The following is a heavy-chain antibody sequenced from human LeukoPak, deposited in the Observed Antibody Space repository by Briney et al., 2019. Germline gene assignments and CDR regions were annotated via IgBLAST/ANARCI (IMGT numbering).Heavy chain of an antibody. CDR2: INPDGITT. J-gene: IGHJ4*02. Sequence: PGGSLRLSCAASGFTFNRYWMHWVRQAPGKGLVWVSHINPDGITTTYADSVKGRFTISRDNAKNTAYLQMNSLRVEHTALYYCIRDEWPTWGQGALVTVSS. CDR1: GFTFNRYW. V-gene: IGHV3-74*03. D-gene: IGHD1-1*01. CDR3: IRDEWPT.